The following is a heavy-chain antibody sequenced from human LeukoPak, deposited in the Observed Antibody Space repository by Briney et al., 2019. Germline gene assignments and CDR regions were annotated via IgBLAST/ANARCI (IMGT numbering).Heavy chain of an antibody. CDR1: GFTFSSYE. Sequence: GGSLRLSCAASGFTFSSYEMNWVRQAPGKGLEWVSYISSSGSNIYYVDSVKGRFTISRDNAKNSLYLQMNSLRAEDTAVYYCAREGNWNDQDYWGQGTLVTVSS. D-gene: IGHD1-20*01. V-gene: IGHV3-48*03. CDR3: AREGNWNDQDY. CDR2: ISSSGSNI. J-gene: IGHJ4*02.